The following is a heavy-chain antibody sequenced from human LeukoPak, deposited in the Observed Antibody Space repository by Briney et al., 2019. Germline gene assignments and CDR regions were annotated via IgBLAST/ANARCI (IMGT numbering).Heavy chain of an antibody. CDR2: VYYSGST. D-gene: IGHD7-27*01. V-gene: IGHV4-59*01. CDR1: GDFITAYY. Sequence: SETLSLTCTVSGDFITAYYWSWIRQPPGKGLEWIGYVYYSGSTEYNPSLRSRVTISLEMSKHQFSLNLTPVTAADTAVYYCASNTGTVFDYWGQGALVTVSS. J-gene: IGHJ4*02. CDR3: ASNTGTVFDY.